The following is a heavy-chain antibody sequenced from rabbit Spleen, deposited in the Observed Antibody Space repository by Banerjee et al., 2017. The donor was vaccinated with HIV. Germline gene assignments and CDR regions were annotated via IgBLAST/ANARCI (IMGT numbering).Heavy chain of an antibody. CDR3: ARDLDGVIGWNFGW. D-gene: IGHD1-1*01. CDR1: GIDFSRGYD. J-gene: IGHJ4*01. V-gene: IGHV1S40*01. CDR2: IFTGNVKT. Sequence: QQLVESGGGLVQPGESLKLSCKASGIDFSRGYDMCWVRLAPGKGLEWIGCIFTGNVKTYYASWAKGRFTISKTSSTTVTLQMTSLTVADTATYFCARDLDGVIGWNFGWWGPGTLVTVS.